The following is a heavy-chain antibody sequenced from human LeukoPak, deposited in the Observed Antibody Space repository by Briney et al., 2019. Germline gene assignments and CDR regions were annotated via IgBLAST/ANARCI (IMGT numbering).Heavy chain of an antibody. CDR3: ARDRRGDNYDSSFQP. J-gene: IGHJ1*01. CDR2: ISGSYSSSDCGAK. D-gene: IGHD3-22*01. V-gene: IGHV3-48*04. Sequence: GGSLRLSCTASGFTFSTYSMNWVRQAPGRGLEWVSYISGSYSSSDCGAKQYADSVKGRFTISRDNSKNSLYLQMNSLRTEDAALYYCARDRRGDNYDSSFQPWGQGTLVTVSS. CDR1: GFTFSTYS.